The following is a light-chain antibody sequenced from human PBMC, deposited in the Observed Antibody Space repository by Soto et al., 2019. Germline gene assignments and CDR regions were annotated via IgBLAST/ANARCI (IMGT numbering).Light chain of an antibody. CDR1: QSVSSY. V-gene: IGKV3-11*01. CDR2: DAS. J-gene: IGKJ2*01. CDR3: REPWT. Sequence: EIVLTQSPATLSLSAGERATLSCRASQSVSSYLAWYHQKPGQAPRLLIYDASNRPTGSPARFSGSGSGTTFTLLISSEVRAEYAVYYCREPWTFGQGTKLESK.